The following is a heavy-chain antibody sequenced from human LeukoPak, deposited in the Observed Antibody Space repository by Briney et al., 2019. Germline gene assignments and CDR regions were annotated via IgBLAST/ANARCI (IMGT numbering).Heavy chain of an antibody. CDR3: ARGYCSSTSCYAPTY. D-gene: IGHD2-2*01. J-gene: IGHJ4*02. Sequence: GGSLRLSCVASGITFSTYSMNWVRQAPGKGLEWVSYISSFSGTINYADSVKGRFTISRDNAKNSLYLQMNSLRAEDTAVYYCARGYCSSTSCYAPTYWGQGTLVTVSS. CDR1: GITFSTYS. CDR2: ISSFSGTI. V-gene: IGHV3-48*01.